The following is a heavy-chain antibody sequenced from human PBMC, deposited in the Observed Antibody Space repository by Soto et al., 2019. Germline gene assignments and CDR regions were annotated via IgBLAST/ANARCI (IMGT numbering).Heavy chain of an antibody. CDR3: ARRLYGDYDY. J-gene: IGHJ4*02. D-gene: IGHD4-17*01. CDR2: ISTYNGNT. V-gene: IGHV1-18*01. Sequence: GASVKVSCKASGGTFSSYAISWVRQAPGQGLEWMGGISTYNGNTNYAQKLQDRVTLTTDTSTSTAYMELRSLRSDDTAVYYCARRLYGDYDYWGQGTLVTVSS. CDR1: GGTFSSYA.